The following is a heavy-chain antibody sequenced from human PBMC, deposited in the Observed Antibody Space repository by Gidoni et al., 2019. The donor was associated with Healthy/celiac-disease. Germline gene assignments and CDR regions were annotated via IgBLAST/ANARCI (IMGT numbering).Heavy chain of an antibody. V-gene: IGHV3-9*01. J-gene: IGHJ3*02. Sequence: EVQLVESGGGLVQPGRSLRLSCAASGFTFDDYAMHWVRQAPGKGLEWVSGISWNSGSIGYADSVKGRFTISRDNAKNSLYLQMNRLRAEDTALYYCAKERWLPGAFDIWGQGTMVTVSS. D-gene: IGHD5-18*01. CDR2: ISWNSGSI. CDR1: GFTFDDYA. CDR3: AKERWLPGAFDI.